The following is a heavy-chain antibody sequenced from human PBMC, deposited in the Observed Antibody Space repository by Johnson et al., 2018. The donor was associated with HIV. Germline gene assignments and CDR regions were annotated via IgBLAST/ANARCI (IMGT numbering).Heavy chain of an antibody. V-gene: IGHV3-74*01. D-gene: IGHD3-22*01. J-gene: IGHJ3*01. CDR2: INSDGSST. Sequence: MQLVESGGGLIEPGGSLRLSCAASGFIFSNAWMTWVRQAPGKGLVWVSRINSDGSSTSYADSVKGRFTISRDNAKNTLYLQMNGLTVEDTAMYYCGRDYDYDNSDQSGIDVFDVWGQGTKVTVSS. CDR3: GRDYDYDNSDQSGIDVFDV. CDR1: GFIFSNAW.